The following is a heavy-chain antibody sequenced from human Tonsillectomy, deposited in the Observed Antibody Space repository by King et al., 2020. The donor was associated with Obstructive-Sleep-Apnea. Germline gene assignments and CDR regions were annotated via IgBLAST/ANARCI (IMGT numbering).Heavy chain of an antibody. J-gene: IGHJ4*02. CDR1: GFTFSIYA. Sequence: QLVQSGGGVVQPGRSLRLSCAASGFTFSIYAIHWVRQAPGKGLEWVAFISYDGSNKYFPDSVKGRFTISRDNSKNTLYLQMNSLRPEDTAVYYCARGGGSVTTVTNWGDYFDYWGKGTLVTVSS. V-gene: IGHV3-30*04. CDR3: ARGGGSVTTVTNWGDYFDY. CDR2: ISYDGSNK. D-gene: IGHD4-17*01.